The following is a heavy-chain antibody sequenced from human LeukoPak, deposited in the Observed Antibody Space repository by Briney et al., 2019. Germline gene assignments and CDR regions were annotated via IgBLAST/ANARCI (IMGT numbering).Heavy chain of an antibody. CDR2: ISGSGGST. CDR1: GFTFSSYA. D-gene: IGHD6-19*01. V-gene: IGHV3-23*01. Sequence: GGSLRLSCAASGFTFSSYAMSWVRQAPGKGLEWVSAISGSGGSTYYADSVKGRFTISRDNSKNTLYLQMNSLRAEDTAVYYCAKGGYSSGWRNYFDYWGQGTLVTVSS. CDR3: AKGGYSSGWRNYFDY. J-gene: IGHJ4*02.